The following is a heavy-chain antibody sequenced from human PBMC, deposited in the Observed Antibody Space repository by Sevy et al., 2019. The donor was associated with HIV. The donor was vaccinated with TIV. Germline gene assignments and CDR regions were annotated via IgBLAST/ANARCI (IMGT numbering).Heavy chain of an antibody. CDR1: GYTSTNYG. Sequence: ASVKVSCKASGYTSTNYGISCVRQAPGQGLEWMGWISVYNDNTKYAQKVQGRITMTTDTSTSTAYMDLRSLRSDDSAVYYCATYRTDNSGWFHFDHWGQGTLVTVSS. D-gene: IGHD6-13*01. CDR3: ATYRTDNSGWFHFDH. J-gene: IGHJ4*02. CDR2: ISVYNDNT. V-gene: IGHV1-18*04.